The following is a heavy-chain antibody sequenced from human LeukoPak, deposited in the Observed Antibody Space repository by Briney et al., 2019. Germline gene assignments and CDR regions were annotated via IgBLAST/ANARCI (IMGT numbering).Heavy chain of an antibody. D-gene: IGHD3-10*01. J-gene: IGHJ3*02. V-gene: IGHV4-31*01. Sequence: SETLSLTCTVSGGSFSSGGYYWSWIRRHPGKGLEWIGYIYYSGSTYYNPSLKSLVTISVDTSKNQFSLKLSSVTAADTAVYYCASSSQYYSFDIWGQGTMVTVSS. CDR2: IYYSGST. CDR1: GGSFSSGGYY. CDR3: ASSSQYYSFDI.